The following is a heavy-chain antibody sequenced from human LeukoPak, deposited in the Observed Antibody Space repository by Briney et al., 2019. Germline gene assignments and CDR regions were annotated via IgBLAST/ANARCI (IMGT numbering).Heavy chain of an antibody. Sequence: SETLSLTCAVYGGSFSGYYWSWIRQPPGKGLEWIGEINHSGSTNYNPSLKSRVTISVDTSKNQFSLKLSSVTAADTAVYYCARDRFQLLYRNYYYYYMNVWGKGTTVTVFS. CDR1: GGSFSGYY. V-gene: IGHV4-34*01. CDR2: INHSGST. J-gene: IGHJ6*03. D-gene: IGHD2-2*02. CDR3: ARDRFQLLYRNYYYYYMNV.